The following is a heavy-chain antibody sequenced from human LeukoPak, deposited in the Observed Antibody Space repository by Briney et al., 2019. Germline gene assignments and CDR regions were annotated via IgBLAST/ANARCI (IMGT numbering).Heavy chain of an antibody. J-gene: IGHJ4*02. CDR3: AKKGYDSASGSYVPIDY. CDR1: GFTFSSYG. V-gene: IGHV3-23*01. Sequence: AGGSLRLSCAASGFTFSSYGMSWVRQAPGKGLEWVSSISVTGRNAYYADSVKGRFTISRDNSKNTLYLQMNSLRAEDTAVYYCAKKGYDSASGSYVPIDYWGQGTLVTASS. D-gene: IGHD3-10*01. CDR2: ISVTGRNA.